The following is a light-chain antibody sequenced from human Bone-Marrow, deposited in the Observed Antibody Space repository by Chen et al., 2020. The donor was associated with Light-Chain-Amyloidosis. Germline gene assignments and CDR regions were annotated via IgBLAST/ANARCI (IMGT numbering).Light chain of an antibody. CDR1: NIGSTS. Sequence: SYVLTQPSSVSVAPGQTATIACGGNNIGSTSVHWYQQTPGQAPLLVVYDDSDRPSGIPERLSGSNSGNTATLISSRVEAGDEADYCCQVWDRSSDRPVFGGGTKLTVL. J-gene: IGLJ3*02. CDR2: DDS. V-gene: IGLV3-21*02. CDR3: QVWDRSSDRPV.